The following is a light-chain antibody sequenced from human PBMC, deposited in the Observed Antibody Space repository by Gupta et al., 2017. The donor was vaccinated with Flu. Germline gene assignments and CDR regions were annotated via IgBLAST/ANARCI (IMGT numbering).Light chain of an antibody. CDR3: QHRDSTPYT. CDR2: AAS. V-gene: IGKV1-39*01. Sequence: DIQMTQSPSSLSASVGDRCTITCRAGQSISSYLNWYQQKPGKAPKLLIYAASSLQSGVPSRFSGSGSGTDFTLTISRLQPEDFATYYCQHRDSTPYTFGQGTKLEIK. CDR1: QSISSY. J-gene: IGKJ2*01.